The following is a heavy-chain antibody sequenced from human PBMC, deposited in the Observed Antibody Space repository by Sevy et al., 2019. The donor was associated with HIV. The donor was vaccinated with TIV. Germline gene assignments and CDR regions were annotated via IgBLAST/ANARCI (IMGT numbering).Heavy chain of an antibody. CDR1: GGSISSGGYY. V-gene: IGHV4-31*03. J-gene: IGHJ4*02. Sequence: SETLSLTCTVSGGSISSGGYYWSWIRQHPGKGLEWIGYIYYSGSTYYNPSLKSRVTISVDTSKNQFSLKLSSVTAADTAVYYCARDLRFGELRGDDDYWGQGTLVTVSS. CDR3: ARDLRFGELRGDDDY. D-gene: IGHD3-10*01. CDR2: IYYSGST.